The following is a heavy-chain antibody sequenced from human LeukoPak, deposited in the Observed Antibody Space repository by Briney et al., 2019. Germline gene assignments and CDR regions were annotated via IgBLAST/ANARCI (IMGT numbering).Heavy chain of an antibody. J-gene: IGHJ4*02. CDR1: GYSISRDYY. CDR2: IYYSGST. CDR3: ARQGEMPTIKPFDY. Sequence: SETLSLTCAVSGYSISRDYYWGWIRQPRGKGLEWIGSIYYSGSTYYNPSLESRVTISLDTSKNQFSLKLSSVTAADTAVYYCARQGEMPTIKPFDYWGQGTLVTVSS. V-gene: IGHV4-38-2*01. D-gene: IGHD5-24*01.